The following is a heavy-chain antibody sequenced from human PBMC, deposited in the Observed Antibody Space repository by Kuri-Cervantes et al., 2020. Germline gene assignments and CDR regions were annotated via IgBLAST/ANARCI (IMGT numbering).Heavy chain of an antibody. CDR2: ISSSSSYI. V-gene: IGHV3-21*04. J-gene: IGHJ4*02. D-gene: IGHD4-17*01. CDR1: GFTFSSYS. CDR3: ASSLEFYGDNWYYFDY. Sequence: GGSLRLSCAASGFTFSSYSMNWVRQAPGKGLEWVSSISSSSSYIYYADSVKGRFTISRDNSKNTLYLQMNSLRAEDTAVYYCASSLEFYGDNWYYFDYWGQGTLVTVSS.